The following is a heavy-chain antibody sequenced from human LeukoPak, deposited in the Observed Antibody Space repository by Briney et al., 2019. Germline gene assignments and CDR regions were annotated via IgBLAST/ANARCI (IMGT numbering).Heavy chain of an antibody. CDR3: ARGSEWSSGVSDY. J-gene: IGHJ4*02. Sequence: GGSLRLSCAASGFTFSSCGMNWVRQDPGKGLEWVSSISGSSTYIYYADSVKGRFTISRDNAKNSLYLQMNSLRAEDTAVYYCARGSEWSSGVSDYWGQGTLVTVSS. D-gene: IGHD3-3*01. V-gene: IGHV3-21*01. CDR1: GFTFSSCG. CDR2: ISGSSTYI.